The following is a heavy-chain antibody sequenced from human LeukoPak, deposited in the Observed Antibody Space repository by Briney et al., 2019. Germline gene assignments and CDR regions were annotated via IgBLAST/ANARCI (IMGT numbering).Heavy chain of an antibody. J-gene: IGHJ4*02. CDR1: GFTFGDYA. Sequence: PGGSLRLSCTAPGFTFGDYAMSWFRQAPGKGLEWVGFIRSKAYGGTTEYAASVNGRFTISRDDSKSIAYLQMNSLKTEDTAVYYCTRVGNVWGSGVDYWGQGTLVTVSS. CDR3: TRVGNVWGSGVDY. V-gene: IGHV3-49*03. CDR2: IRSKAYGGTT. D-gene: IGHD7-27*01.